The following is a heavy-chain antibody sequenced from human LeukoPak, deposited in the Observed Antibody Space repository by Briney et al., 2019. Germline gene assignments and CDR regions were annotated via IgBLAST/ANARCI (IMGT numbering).Heavy chain of an antibody. CDR1: GGSISSSNYY. CDR2: IYYSGTT. CDR3: ASTEKGINWFDP. Sequence: LETLSLTCTVSGGSISSSNYYWGWIRQPPGKGLEWIGSIYYSGTTYYNPSLKSRVTISVDMSKNQFSLKLSSVTAADTAVYYCASTEKGINWFDPWGQGTLVTVSS. V-gene: IGHV4-39*01. J-gene: IGHJ5*02. D-gene: IGHD2-15*01.